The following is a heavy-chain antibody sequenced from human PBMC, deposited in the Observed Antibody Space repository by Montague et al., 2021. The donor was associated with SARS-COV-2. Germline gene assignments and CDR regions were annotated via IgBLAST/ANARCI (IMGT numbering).Heavy chain of an antibody. CDR2: IDWDDDK. V-gene: IGHV2-70*11. CDR3: ARIRYDILTGYQTLFDY. CDR1: GFSLSTSGMC. D-gene: IGHD3-9*01. J-gene: IGHJ4*02. Sequence: PALVKPTQTLTLTCTFSGFSLSTSGMCASWIRQPPGKALEWLARIDWDDDKYYSTSLKTRLTISKDTSKNQVVLTMTNMDPVDTATYYCARIRYDILTGYQTLFDYWGQGTLVTVSS.